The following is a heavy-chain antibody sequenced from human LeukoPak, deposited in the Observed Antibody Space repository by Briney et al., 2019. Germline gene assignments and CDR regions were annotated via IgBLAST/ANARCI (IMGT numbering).Heavy chain of an antibody. V-gene: IGHV1-46*01. Sequence: ASVKVSCKASGYTFTSYYMHWVRQAPGQGLEWMGIINPSGGTTSYAQKFKGRVTMTRDTSTSTVYMELSSLRSEDTAVYYCARDLSAMVSFDYWGQGTLVTVSS. CDR3: ARDLSAMVSFDY. CDR1: GYTFTSYY. J-gene: IGHJ4*02. CDR2: INPSGGTT. D-gene: IGHD5-18*01.